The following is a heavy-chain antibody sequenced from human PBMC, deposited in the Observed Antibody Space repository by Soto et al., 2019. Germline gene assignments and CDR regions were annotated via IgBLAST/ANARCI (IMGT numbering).Heavy chain of an antibody. CDR2: ISADNGNT. D-gene: IGHD6-19*01. Sequence: QVQLVQSGAEVKKPGASVKVSCKASGYTFTRNGISWVRQAPVQGLEWMGWISADNGNTNYAQKVQGRVTMTRGTSSSTAYMELRSLRSDDTAEYYCARDEIAVACGVCAYWGQGTLVTVSS. V-gene: IGHV1-18*01. CDR1: GYTFTRNG. CDR3: ARDEIAVACGVCAY. J-gene: IGHJ4*02.